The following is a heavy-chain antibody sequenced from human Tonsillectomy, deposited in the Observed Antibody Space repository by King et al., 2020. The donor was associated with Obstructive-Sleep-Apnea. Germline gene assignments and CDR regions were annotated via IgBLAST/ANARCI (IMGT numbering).Heavy chain of an antibody. Sequence: QLQESGPGLVKPSQTLSLTCTVSGGSISSGGYYWSWIRQHPGKGLEWIGYIYYSGSTYYNPSLKSRVTISVDTSKNQFSLNLSSVTAADTAVYYCARDTSVGDVPYFDYWGQGTLVTVSS. CDR3: ARDTSVGDVPYFDY. D-gene: IGHD3-10*01. V-gene: IGHV4-31*03. J-gene: IGHJ4*02. CDR2: IYYSGST. CDR1: GGSISSGGYY.